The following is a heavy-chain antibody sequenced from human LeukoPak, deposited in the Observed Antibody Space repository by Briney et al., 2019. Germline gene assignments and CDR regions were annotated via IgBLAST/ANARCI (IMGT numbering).Heavy chain of an antibody. J-gene: IGHJ3*02. CDR3: ARDGNALVRGVLYDAFGI. V-gene: IGHV1-69*05. Sequence: ASVKVSCKASGGTFSSYAISWVRQAPGQGLEWMGGIIPIFGTANYAQKFQGRVTITTDESTSTAYMELSSLRSEDTAVYYCARDGNALVRGVLYDAFGIWGQGTMVTVSS. CDR1: GGTFSSYA. CDR2: IIPIFGTA. D-gene: IGHD3-10*01.